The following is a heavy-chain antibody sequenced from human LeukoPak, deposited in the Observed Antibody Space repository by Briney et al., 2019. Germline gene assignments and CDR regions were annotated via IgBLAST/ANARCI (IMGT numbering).Heavy chain of an antibody. J-gene: IGHJ4*02. Sequence: GGSLRLSCVASGFTLSSHNINWVRQAPGKGLEWVSHISSSGSVTYYGDSVKGRITISRDNAKNSVSLYMNSLRAEDTAVYYCARDTSYFMVRGVVDYWGQRTLVTVSS. CDR3: ARDTSYFMVRGVVDY. D-gene: IGHD3-10*01. V-gene: IGHV3-48*01. CDR2: ISSSGSVT. CDR1: GFTLSSHN.